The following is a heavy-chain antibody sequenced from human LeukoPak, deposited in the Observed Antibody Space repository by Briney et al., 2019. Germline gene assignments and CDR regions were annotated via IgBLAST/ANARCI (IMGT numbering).Heavy chain of an antibody. CDR2: ISHRDSTT. CDR1: GFTFSDFT. Sequence: GGSLRLSCAASGFTFSDFTTNWVRQAPGKGLEWVSYISHRDSTTSYSESVRGRFTISRDNAKNSLYLQMNSLRAEDTAIYYCTRDPNYPTYSSGWYHWGQGTLVTVSS. D-gene: IGHD6-19*01. J-gene: IGHJ4*02. CDR3: TRDPNYPTYSSGWYH. V-gene: IGHV3-48*04.